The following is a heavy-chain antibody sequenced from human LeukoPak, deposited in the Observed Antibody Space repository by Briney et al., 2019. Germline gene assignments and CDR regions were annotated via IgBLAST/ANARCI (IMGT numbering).Heavy chain of an antibody. CDR3: AREAGTVVTSPFGYFDL. D-gene: IGHD4-23*01. CDR2: IYYSGST. CDR1: GGSISSYY. V-gene: IGHV4-59*01. J-gene: IGHJ2*01. Sequence: PSETLSLTCTVSGGSISSYYWSWIRQPPGKGLEWIGYIYYSGSTNYNPSLKSRVTISVDTSKNQFSLKLSSVTAADTAVYYCAREAGTVVTSPFGYFDLGARGTLVTVS.